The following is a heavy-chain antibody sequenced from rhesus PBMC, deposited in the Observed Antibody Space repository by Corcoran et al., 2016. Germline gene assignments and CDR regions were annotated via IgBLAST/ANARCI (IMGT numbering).Heavy chain of an antibody. D-gene: IGHD4-4*01. CDR3: ARRDGSYYGGNSLDV. CDR1: CGSLRCSS. J-gene: IGHJ5-2*01. CDR2: IDGNSAST. V-gene: IGHV4-73*01. Sequence: VKLQHWCDGLVTPSAPLSLTCALSCGSLRCSSCIWIRQPPGTGLEWIGNIDGNSASTNHNPSLKNRVTISKDTSKNQFSLKVSSVTAADTAVYYCARRDGSYYGGNSLDVWGQGVLVTVSS.